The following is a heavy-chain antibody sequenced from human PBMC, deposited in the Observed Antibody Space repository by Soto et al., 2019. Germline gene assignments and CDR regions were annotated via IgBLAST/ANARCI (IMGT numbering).Heavy chain of an antibody. CDR3: ARDLRTLYGMDV. J-gene: IGHJ6*02. Sequence: VQLVESGGGLIQPGGSLRLACAASGFTVSSNYMSWARQAPGKGLEWVSVIYNGDTTYYADSVKVRFTISRDHSKNTLYLQMNSLIAEDTAVYYCARDLRTLYGMDVWCQGTTVTLSS. CDR2: IYNGDTT. CDR1: GFTVSSNY. V-gene: IGHV3-53*01.